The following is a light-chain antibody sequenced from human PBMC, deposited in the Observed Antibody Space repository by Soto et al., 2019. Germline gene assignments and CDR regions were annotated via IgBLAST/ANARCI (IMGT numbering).Light chain of an antibody. CDR3: QVWDSSTAHVV. CDR2: DDS. Sequence: SYELAQPPSVSVAPGQTARITCGGDNIGSQSVHWYQQKTGQAPVLVVFDDSDRRSGTPERFSGSKSGNTATLTISRVEAADEADAGDEADYYCQVWDSSTAHVVFGGGTKVTVL. V-gene: IGLV3-21*02. CDR1: NIGSQS. J-gene: IGLJ2*01.